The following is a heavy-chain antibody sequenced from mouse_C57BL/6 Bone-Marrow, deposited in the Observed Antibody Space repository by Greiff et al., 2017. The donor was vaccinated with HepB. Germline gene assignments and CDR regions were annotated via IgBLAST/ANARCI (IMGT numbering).Heavy chain of an antibody. J-gene: IGHJ4*01. CDR3: AREHYGRQDAMDY. CDR1: GYTFTSYW. CDR2: INPSNGGT. D-gene: IGHD1-1*02. Sequence: QVQLQQPGTELVKPGASVKLSCKASGYTFTSYWMHWVKQRPGQGLEWIGNINPSNGGTNYNEKFKSKATLTVDKSSSTAYMQLSSLTSEDSAVYYWAREHYGRQDAMDYWGQGTSVTVSS. V-gene: IGHV1-53*01.